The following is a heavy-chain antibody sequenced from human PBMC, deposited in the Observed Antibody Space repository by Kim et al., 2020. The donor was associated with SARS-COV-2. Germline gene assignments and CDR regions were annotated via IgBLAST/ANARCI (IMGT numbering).Heavy chain of an antibody. CDR2: IYSGGST. D-gene: IGHD5-12*01. V-gene: IGHV3-53*01. CDR1: GFTVSSNY. Sequence: GGSLRLSCAASGFTVSSNYMSWVRQAPGKGLEWVSVIYSGGSTSYADSVKGRFTISRDNPKNTLYLQMNSLGADDTAVYYCAREWWVDIVGTIRSDYYYYMGVWGKGTPVTGS. J-gene: IGHJ6*03. CDR3: AREWWVDIVGTIRSDYYYYMGV.